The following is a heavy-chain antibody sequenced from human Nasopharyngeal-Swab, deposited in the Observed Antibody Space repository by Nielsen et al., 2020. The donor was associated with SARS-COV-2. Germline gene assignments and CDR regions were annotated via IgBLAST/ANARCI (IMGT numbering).Heavy chain of an antibody. Sequence: SETLSLTCTVSGGSISSSSYYWGWIRQPPGKGLEWIGSIYYSGSTNYNPSLKSRVTISVDTSQNHFSLRLSSVTAADTAVYYCARGQNDYGDDVATRTRYYFYYMDVWGRGTTVTVSS. CDR2: IYYSGST. J-gene: IGHJ6*03. V-gene: IGHV4-39*02. CDR1: GGSISSSSYY. CDR3: ARGQNDYGDDVATRTRYYFYYMDV. D-gene: IGHD4-17*01.